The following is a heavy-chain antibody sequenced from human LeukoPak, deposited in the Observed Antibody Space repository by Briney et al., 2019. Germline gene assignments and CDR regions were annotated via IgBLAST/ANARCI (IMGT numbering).Heavy chain of an antibody. Sequence: RASETLSLTCAVSGYSIINPYYWGWIRQPPGKGLEWIGTIYHSGATYFNPSLKSRVTILLDTSKNQFSLKLTSVTAADTAVYYCARFGSTSGRGFDPWGQGTLVTVPS. J-gene: IGHJ5*02. CDR1: GYSIINPYY. CDR2: IYHSGAT. CDR3: ARFGSTSGRGFDP. V-gene: IGHV4-38-2*01. D-gene: IGHD2-2*01.